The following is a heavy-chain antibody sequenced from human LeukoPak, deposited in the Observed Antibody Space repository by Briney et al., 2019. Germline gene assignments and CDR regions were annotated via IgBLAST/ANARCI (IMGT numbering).Heavy chain of an antibody. CDR1: GFTVSNNY. CDR2: IYSGGNT. D-gene: IGHD3-10*01. V-gene: IGHV3-53*01. Sequence: PGGSLRPSCAASGFTVSNNYMSWVRQAPGKGLEWVSVIYSGGNTYYADSVKGRFAISRDYSRNTVYLQMNSLRAEDTAVYYCAKRENYGSGSSWSYFDYWGQGTLVTVSS. J-gene: IGHJ4*02. CDR3: AKRENYGSGSSWSYFDY.